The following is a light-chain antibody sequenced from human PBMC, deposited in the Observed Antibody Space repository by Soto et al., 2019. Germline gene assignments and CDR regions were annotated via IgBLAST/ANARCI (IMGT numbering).Light chain of an antibody. V-gene: IGLV3-21*02. CDR3: QVWDNVDDHIYV. Sequence: SYELTQPPSVSVAPGQTATISCGENNIDSRTVHWYQQKPGQAPLLVVYDNSFRPSGIPNRFSGSNSGNTATLTISRVEAGDEADYYCQVWDNVDDHIYVFGQGTKV. CDR2: DNS. J-gene: IGLJ1*01. CDR1: NIDSRT.